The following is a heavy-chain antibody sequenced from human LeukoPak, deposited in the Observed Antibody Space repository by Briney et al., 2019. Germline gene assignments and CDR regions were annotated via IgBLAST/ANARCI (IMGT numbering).Heavy chain of an antibody. J-gene: IGHJ4*02. CDR3: ARELNGDRFDY. D-gene: IGHD3-10*01. V-gene: IGHV3-74*01. CDR2: IKSDGSST. Sequence: GGSLSLSCAASGSTISSYWTHWLRQAPGERLVWVSRIKSDGSSTNYADSVKGRFTISRDNAKNTLHLQMNSLRAEDTAVYYWARELNGDRFDYWGQGTLVTVSS. CDR1: GSTISSYW.